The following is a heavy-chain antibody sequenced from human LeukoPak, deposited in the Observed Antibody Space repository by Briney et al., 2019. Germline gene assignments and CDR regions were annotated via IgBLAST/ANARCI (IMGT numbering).Heavy chain of an antibody. CDR3: ARVRDSSSPYWYFDL. CDR2: IYHSGST. Sequence: SQTLSLTCTVSGGSISSGGYYWSWIRQPPGKGLEWIGYIYHSGSTYYNPSLKSRVTISVDRSKNQFSLKLSSVTAADTAVYYCARVRDSSSPYWYFDLWGRGTLVTVSS. V-gene: IGHV4-30-2*01. CDR1: GGSISSGGYY. J-gene: IGHJ2*01. D-gene: IGHD6-13*01.